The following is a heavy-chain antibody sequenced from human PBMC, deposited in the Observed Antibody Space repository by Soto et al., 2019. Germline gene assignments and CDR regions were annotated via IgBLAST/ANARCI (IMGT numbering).Heavy chain of an antibody. D-gene: IGHD2-2*01. CDR1: GFTFSSYS. J-gene: IGHJ4*02. Sequence: GGSLRLSCAASGFTFSSYSMNWVRQAPGKGLEWVSSISSSSSYIYYADSVKGRFTISRDNAKNSLYLQMNSLRAEDTAVYYCASSLVVPAAPSDYLGQGTLVTVSS. CDR3: ASSLVVPAAPSDY. V-gene: IGHV3-21*01. CDR2: ISSSSSYI.